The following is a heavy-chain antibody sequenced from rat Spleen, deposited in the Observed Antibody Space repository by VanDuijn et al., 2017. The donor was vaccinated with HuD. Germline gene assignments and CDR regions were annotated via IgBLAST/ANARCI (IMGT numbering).Heavy chain of an antibody. Sequence: EVQLVESGGGLVQPGRSLKLSCVASGFIFSDYAMAWVRQAPKKGLEWVATIIYDGSRIYYRDSVRGRFTISRDNAENTAYLQMNSLWSEDTATYYCAVAGYGYWGQGTLVTVSS. J-gene: IGHJ3*01. CDR3: AVAGYGY. D-gene: IGHD4-3*01. CDR2: IIYDGSRI. V-gene: IGHV5-17*01. CDR1: GFIFSDYA.